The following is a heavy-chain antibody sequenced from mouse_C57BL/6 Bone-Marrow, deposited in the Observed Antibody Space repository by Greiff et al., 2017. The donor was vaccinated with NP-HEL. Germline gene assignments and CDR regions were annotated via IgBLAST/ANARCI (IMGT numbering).Heavy chain of an antibody. J-gene: IGHJ4*01. CDR1: GFNIKDDY. D-gene: IGHD1-1*01. CDR2: IDPENGDT. CDR3: TGEFYYCSSYVGAMDY. V-gene: IGHV14-4*01. Sequence: VQLQQSGAELVRPGASVKLSCTASGFNIKDDYMHWVKQRPEQGLEWIGWIDPENGDTEYASKFQGKATITADTSSNTAYLQLSSLTSEDTAVYYCTGEFYYCSSYVGAMDYWGQGTSVTVSS.